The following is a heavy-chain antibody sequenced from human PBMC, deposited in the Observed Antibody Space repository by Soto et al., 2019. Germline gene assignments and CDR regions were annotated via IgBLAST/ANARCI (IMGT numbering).Heavy chain of an antibody. CDR2: IYTGTTT. D-gene: IGHD1-26*01. V-gene: IGHV3-66*04. CDR3: ARHVGSYWYFDL. J-gene: IGHJ2*01. Sequence: EVQLVESGGGLVQPGGSLRLSCEASGFTVSSSYMGWVRQAPGKGLEWVSSIYTGTTTYYVESVRGRFTISTDIYKDVLYLQMNSLRVDDTAMYYCARHVGSYWYFDLWGRGTLVTVYS. CDR1: GFTVSSSY.